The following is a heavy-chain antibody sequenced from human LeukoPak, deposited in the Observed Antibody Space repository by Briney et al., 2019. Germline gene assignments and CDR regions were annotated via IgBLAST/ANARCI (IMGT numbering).Heavy chain of an antibody. J-gene: IGHJ3*02. CDR3: ARDSTVANVFDI. CDR1: GFTFSDHY. D-gene: IGHD4-17*01. CDR2: IYYTGST. Sequence: LRLSCAASGFTFSDHYMSWIRQPPGKGLEWIAYIYYTGSTNYNPSLKSRVTISVDTSKNQFSLKLSSVTAADTAVYYCARDSTVANVFDIWGQGTMVTASS. V-gene: IGHV4-59*11.